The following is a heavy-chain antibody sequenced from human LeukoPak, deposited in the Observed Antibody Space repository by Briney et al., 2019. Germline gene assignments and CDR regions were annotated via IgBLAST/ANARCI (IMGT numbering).Heavy chain of an antibody. D-gene: IGHD4-17*01. Sequence: SETLSLTCAVSGGSIGDSYWWTWVRQPPGKGLEWIGEIYHSGSTNYNPSLKGRVTISLDKSKNQFSLNLNSMTAADTAVYYCARGPDYGLFDYWGQGTLVTVSS. J-gene: IGHJ4*02. CDR1: GGSIGDSYW. CDR3: ARGPDYGLFDY. CDR2: IYHSGST. V-gene: IGHV4-4*02.